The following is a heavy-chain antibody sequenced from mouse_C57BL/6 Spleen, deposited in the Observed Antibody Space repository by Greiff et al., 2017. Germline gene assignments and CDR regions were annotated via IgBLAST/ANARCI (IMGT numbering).Heavy chain of an antibody. Sequence: EVQVVESGPGLVKPSQSLSLTCSVTGYSITSGYYWNWIRQFPGNKLEWMGYISYDGSNNYNPSLKNRISITRDTSKNQFFLKLNSVTTEDTATYYCAREDYNYGSSFLFDYWGQGTTLTVSS. CDR3: AREDYNYGSSFLFDY. V-gene: IGHV3-6*01. J-gene: IGHJ2*01. CDR1: GYSITSGYY. CDR2: ISYDGSN. D-gene: IGHD1-1*01.